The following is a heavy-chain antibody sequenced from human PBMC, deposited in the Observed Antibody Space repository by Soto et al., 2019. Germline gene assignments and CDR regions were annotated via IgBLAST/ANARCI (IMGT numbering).Heavy chain of an antibody. J-gene: IGHJ5*02. D-gene: IGHD6-6*01. V-gene: IGHV3-23*01. CDR1: GFTFSIYA. CDR3: AKVGPYSTSNRFDP. CDR2: ISGSGGST. Sequence: EVQLLESGGGLVQPGGSPRLSCAASGFTFSIYAMSWVRQAPGKGLEWVSGISGSGGSTYYADSVKGRFTISRDNSKNTLFLQMNSLRADDTAVYYCAKVGPYSTSNRFDPWGQGTLVTVSS.